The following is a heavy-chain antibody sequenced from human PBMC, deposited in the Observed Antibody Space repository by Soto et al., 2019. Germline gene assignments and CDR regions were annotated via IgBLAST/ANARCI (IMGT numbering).Heavy chain of an antibody. D-gene: IGHD3-10*01. V-gene: IGHV1-3*04. Sequence: QVQLVQSGAEVKKPGASVKVSCKASGYTFTMYEMHWVRQAPGERLEWMGRINTGNGNTRYSQKFQGRVTITRDTSASTVYMELSSLRSEDTAAYYCARDVTLVRGVKNAFDIWGQGTMVTVSS. CDR3: ARDVTLVRGVKNAFDI. CDR2: INTGNGNT. J-gene: IGHJ3*02. CDR1: GYTFTMYE.